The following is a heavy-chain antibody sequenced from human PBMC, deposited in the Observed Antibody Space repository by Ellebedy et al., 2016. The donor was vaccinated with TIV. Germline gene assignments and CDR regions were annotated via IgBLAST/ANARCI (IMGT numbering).Heavy chain of an antibody. V-gene: IGHV3-23*01. CDR1: GFTFSSYA. D-gene: IGHD3-22*01. Sequence: GESLKIYCAASGFTFSSYAMSWVRQAPGMGLDWVSAISGSGGSTYYADYVKGRFTISRDNSKNTLYLQMNILRAEDTAVYYCAKVHYYDSSGYFDYWGQGTLVTVST. CDR3: AKVHYYDSSGYFDY. J-gene: IGHJ4*02. CDR2: ISGSGGST.